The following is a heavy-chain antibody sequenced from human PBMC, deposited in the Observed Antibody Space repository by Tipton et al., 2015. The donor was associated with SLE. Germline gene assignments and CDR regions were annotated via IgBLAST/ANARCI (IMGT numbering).Heavy chain of an antibody. J-gene: IGHJ4*02. CDR1: GGSISSHY. Sequence: TLSLTCPVSGGSISSHYWSWIRQPPGKGREWMGEINHSGSTNYNPSPKSRVTISVDTSKNQFSLKLSSVTAADTAVYYCARRGSSWVFDYWGQGTLVTVSS. CDR2: INHSGST. CDR3: ARRGSSWVFDY. D-gene: IGHD6-13*01. V-gene: IGHV4-34*01.